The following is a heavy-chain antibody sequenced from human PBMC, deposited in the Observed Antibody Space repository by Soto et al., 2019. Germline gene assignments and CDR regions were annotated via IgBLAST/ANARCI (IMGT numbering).Heavy chain of an antibody. D-gene: IGHD6-19*01. CDR3: ARGLSGSSGWFSGNWFDP. V-gene: IGHV1-18*01. CDR2: ISAYNGST. J-gene: IGHJ5*02. CDR1: GYTFTSYG. Sequence: ASVKVSCKASGYTFTSYGISWVRQAPGQGLEWMGWISAYNGSTNYAQKLQGRVTMTTDTSTSTVYMELSSLRSDYTAVYYCARGLSGSSGWFSGNWFDPWGQGTLVTVSS.